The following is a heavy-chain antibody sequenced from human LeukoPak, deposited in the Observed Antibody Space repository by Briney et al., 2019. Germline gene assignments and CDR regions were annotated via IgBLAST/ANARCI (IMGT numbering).Heavy chain of an antibody. CDR2: IYHGGST. CDR1: GYSINSGYY. V-gene: IGHV4-38-2*02. J-gene: IGHJ6*03. CDR3: ARVLKDAWFGELLNSVIYYYYYMDV. D-gene: IGHD3-10*01. Sequence: PSETLSLTCTVSGYSINSGYYWGWIRQPPGKGLEWIGTIYHGGSTYYNPSLKSRVTISIDTSKNQFSLKLSSVTAADTAVYYCARVLKDAWFGELLNSVIYYYYYMDVWGKGTTVTISS.